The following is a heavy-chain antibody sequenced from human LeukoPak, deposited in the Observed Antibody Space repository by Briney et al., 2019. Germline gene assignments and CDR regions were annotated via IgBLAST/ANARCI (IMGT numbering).Heavy chain of an antibody. D-gene: IGHD3-22*01. Sequence: GASVKVSCKASGYTFTSYGISWVRQAPGRGLEWMGWISAYNGNTNYAQKLQGRVTMTTDTSTSTAYMELRSLRSDDTAVYYCARDHYYDSSGSQDAFDIWGQGTMVTVSS. V-gene: IGHV1-18*01. CDR2: ISAYNGNT. J-gene: IGHJ3*02. CDR3: ARDHYYDSSGSQDAFDI. CDR1: GYTFTSYG.